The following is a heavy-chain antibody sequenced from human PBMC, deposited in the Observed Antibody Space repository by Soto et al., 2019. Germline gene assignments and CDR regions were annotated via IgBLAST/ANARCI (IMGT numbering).Heavy chain of an antibody. CDR2: INHSGST. Sequence: SETLSLTCAVYGGSFSGYYWSWIRQPPGKGLEWIGEINHSGSTNYNPSLKSRVTISVDTSKNQFSLKLSSVTAADTAVYYCARVCSNLQLLYLYAFDIWGQGTMVTVSS. CDR3: ARVCSNLQLLYLYAFDI. V-gene: IGHV4-34*01. D-gene: IGHD2-2*02. CDR1: GGSFSGYY. J-gene: IGHJ3*02.